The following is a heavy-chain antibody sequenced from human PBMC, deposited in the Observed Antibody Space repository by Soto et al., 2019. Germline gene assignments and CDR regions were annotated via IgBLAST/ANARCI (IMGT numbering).Heavy chain of an antibody. V-gene: IGHV4-31*03. D-gene: IGHD3-22*01. CDR2: IYYSGST. Sequence: SETLSLTCTVSGGSISSGGYYWSWIRQHPGKGLEWIGYIYYSGSTYYNPSLKSRVTISVDTSKNQFSLKLSSVTAADTAVYYCAREDSSGYDYYGMDVWGQGTTVTVSS. J-gene: IGHJ6*02. CDR1: GGSISSGGYY. CDR3: AREDSSGYDYYGMDV.